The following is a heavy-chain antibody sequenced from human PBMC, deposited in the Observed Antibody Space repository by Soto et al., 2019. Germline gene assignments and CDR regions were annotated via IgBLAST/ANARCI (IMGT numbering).Heavy chain of an antibody. J-gene: IGHJ5*02. Sequence: GPSVNVSSKSSGYNVIGYSTNCEGQAPGQGLEWMRWMNPKGGHTAHAQKIQGRVILTSYTSITAVYMELASLTAGDRAVDFCARRIPDGKFDPSGRGTQVTVSS. CDR3: ARRIPDGKFDP. CDR1: GYNVIGYS. CDR2: MNPKGGHT. D-gene: IGHD1-1*01. V-gene: IGHV1-8*01.